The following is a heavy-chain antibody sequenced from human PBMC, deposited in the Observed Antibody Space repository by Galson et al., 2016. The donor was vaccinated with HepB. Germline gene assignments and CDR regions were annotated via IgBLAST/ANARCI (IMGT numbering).Heavy chain of an antibody. Sequence: SETLSLTCSVSGGSIGNYPWSWIRQAPGKGLEWFGYVHYTGSTNYNPSLKSRVTMSIDTSKNQFSLELTSVTAADAAVYFCARALRPANRNWLDPWGQGTLVTVSS. CDR1: GGSIGNYP. J-gene: IGHJ5*02. V-gene: IGHV4-59*01. CDR2: VHYTGST. CDR3: ARALRPANRNWLDP. D-gene: IGHD1-14*01.